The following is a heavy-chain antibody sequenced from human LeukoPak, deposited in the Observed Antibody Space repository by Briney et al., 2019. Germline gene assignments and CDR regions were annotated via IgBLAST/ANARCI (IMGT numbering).Heavy chain of an antibody. D-gene: IGHD5-24*01. CDR3: ARGEMATIEDAFDI. J-gene: IGHJ3*02. Sequence: SETLSLTCTVSGGSISSSSYYWGWIRQPPGKGLEWIGSIYYSGSTFYNPSLKSRVTISVDTSKNQFSLKLSSVTAADTAVYYCARGEMATIEDAFDIWGQGTMVTVSS. CDR1: GGSISSSSYY. CDR2: IYYSGST. V-gene: IGHV4-39*07.